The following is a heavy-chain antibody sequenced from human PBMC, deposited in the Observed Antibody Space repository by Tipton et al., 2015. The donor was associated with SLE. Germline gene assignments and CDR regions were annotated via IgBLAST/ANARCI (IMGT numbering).Heavy chain of an antibody. J-gene: IGHJ3*02. CDR3: AREREWELLRKRAFDI. Sequence: SLRLSCAASGFTFSSYAMHWVRQAPGKGLEWVAVISYDGSNKYYTDSLKGRFTISRDNSKNTLYLQMNSLRAEDTAVYYCAREREWELLRKRAFDIWGQGTMVTVSS. D-gene: IGHD1-26*01. CDR1: GFTFSSYA. CDR2: ISYDGSNK. V-gene: IGHV3-30-3*01.